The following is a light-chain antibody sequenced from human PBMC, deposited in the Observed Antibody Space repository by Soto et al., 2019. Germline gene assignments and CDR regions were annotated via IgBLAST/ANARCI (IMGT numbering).Light chain of an antibody. CDR3: TSYADSISFYV. V-gene: IGLV2-8*01. J-gene: IGLJ1*01. CDR1: SSDVGGYNY. CDR2: EAS. Sequence: QSVLTQPPSASGSPGQSVTISCTGTSSDVGGYNYVSWYQQHPGKAPKLMIYEASKRPSGVPDRFSGSKSGNTASLTVSGLQAEDLFDYSSTSYADSISFYVFRTGT.